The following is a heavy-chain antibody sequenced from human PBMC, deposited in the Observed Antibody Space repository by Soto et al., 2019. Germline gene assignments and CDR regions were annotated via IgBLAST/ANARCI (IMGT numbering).Heavy chain of an antibody. J-gene: IGHJ4*02. Sequence: EVQLAESGGGLVQPGGSLRLSYAASGFTFSDHYMDWVRQAPGKGLEWVGRSRDKVHSHTTEYAESVKGRFTISRGDSENSLYLQMSSLKTEDTAVYYCARGVVSTGYFDYWGQGTLVTVSS. D-gene: IGHD5-12*01. CDR2: SRDKVHSHTT. CDR3: ARGVVSTGYFDY. V-gene: IGHV3-72*01. CDR1: GFTFSDHY.